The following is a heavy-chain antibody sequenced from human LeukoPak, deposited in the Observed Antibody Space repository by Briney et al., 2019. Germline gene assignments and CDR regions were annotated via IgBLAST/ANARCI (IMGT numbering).Heavy chain of an antibody. CDR2: TTPSGDST. CDR3: ARGFRSGYSSGWYYFDY. CDR1: GDTFSSYY. J-gene: IGHJ4*02. V-gene: IGHV1-46*01. Sequence: ASVKVSCKASGDTFSSYYMHWVRQAPGQGLEWMGITTPSGDSTNYAQKFQGRVTIMRNTSINTAYMELSSLRSEDTAVYYCARGFRSGYSSGWYYFDYWGQGTLVTVSS. D-gene: IGHD6-19*01.